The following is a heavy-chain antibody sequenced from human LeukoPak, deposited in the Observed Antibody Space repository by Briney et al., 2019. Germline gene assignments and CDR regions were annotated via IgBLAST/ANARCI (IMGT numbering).Heavy chain of an antibody. CDR1: GYTLTELS. CDR2: FDPEDGET. J-gene: IGHJ3*02. CDR3: ATRFLLEMATIIGELDAFDI. Sequence: GASVKVSCKVSGYTLTELSMHWVRQAPGKGLEWMGGFDPEDGETIYAQKFQGRVTMTEDTSTDTAYMELSSLRSEDTAVYYCATRFLLEMATIIGELDAFDIWGQGTMVTVSS. D-gene: IGHD5-24*01. V-gene: IGHV1-24*01.